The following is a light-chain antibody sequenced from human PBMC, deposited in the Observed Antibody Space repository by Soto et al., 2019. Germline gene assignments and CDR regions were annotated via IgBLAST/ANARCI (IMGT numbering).Light chain of an antibody. J-gene: IGLJ1*01. CDR1: SSDIGTYNY. V-gene: IGLV2-14*01. CDR2: HVS. Sequence: QSVLTQPASVSGSPGQSITISCIGTSSDIGTYNYVAWYQQHPAKTPKLIIYHVSYRPSGVSNRFSGSNSGNTASLTISGLQAEDEADYYCSSYTTAGTYVFGTWTKVTVL. CDR3: SSYTTAGTYV.